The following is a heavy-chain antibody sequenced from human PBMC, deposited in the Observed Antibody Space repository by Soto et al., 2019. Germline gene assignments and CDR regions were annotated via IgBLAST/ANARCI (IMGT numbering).Heavy chain of an antibody. D-gene: IGHD1-1*01. Sequence: RASVKVSCKASGYTFTSYYMHWVRQVPGQGLEWMGIINPSGGSTSYAQKFQGRVTMTRDTSTSTVYMELSSLRSEDTAVYYCARDHITTTRRNYGMDVWGQGTTVTVSS. J-gene: IGHJ6*02. CDR2: INPSGGST. CDR1: GYTFTSYY. CDR3: ARDHITTTRRNYGMDV. V-gene: IGHV1-46*01.